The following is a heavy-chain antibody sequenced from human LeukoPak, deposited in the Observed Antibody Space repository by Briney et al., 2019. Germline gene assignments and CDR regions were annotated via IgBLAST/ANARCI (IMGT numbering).Heavy chain of an antibody. J-gene: IGHJ4*02. CDR3: AKDPKYGDYGDYFDH. CDR2: ISYDGNNE. V-gene: IGHV3-30*18. Sequence: PGRSLRLSCAASGFTFRGYGMHWVRQAPGKGLEWVAVISYDGNNEFYADSVKGRFTISRDTSKNTLYLQMNSLRAEDTAVYYCAKDPKYGDYGDYFDHWGQGTLVTVSS. D-gene: IGHD4-17*01. CDR1: GFTFRGYG.